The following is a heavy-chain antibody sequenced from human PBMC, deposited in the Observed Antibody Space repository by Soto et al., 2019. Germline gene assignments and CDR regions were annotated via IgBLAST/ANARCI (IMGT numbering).Heavy chain of an antibody. Sequence: PGGSLRLSCAASGFTVSSNNMSWVRQAPGKGLEWVSVIYSGGSTYYADSVKGRFTISRDNSKNTLYLQMKSLRAEDTAVYYCARGGYSYGSIGYYYGMDVWGQGTTVTVSS. J-gene: IGHJ6*02. CDR1: GFTVSSNN. V-gene: IGHV3-66*01. D-gene: IGHD5-18*01. CDR2: IYSGGST. CDR3: ARGGYSYGSIGYYYGMDV.